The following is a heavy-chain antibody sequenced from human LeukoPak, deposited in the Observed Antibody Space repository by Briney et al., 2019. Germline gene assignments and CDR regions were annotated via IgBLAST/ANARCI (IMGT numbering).Heavy chain of an antibody. Sequence: SETLSLTCTVSGGSISSYYWSWIRQPPGKGLEWIGYTYTSGSTNYSPSLKSRVTISIDTSKNQFSLKLSSVTAADTAVYYCARRESKRRCSGGSCYSLNWFDPWGQGTLVTVSS. D-gene: IGHD2-15*01. J-gene: IGHJ5*02. V-gene: IGHV4-4*09. CDR2: TYTSGST. CDR3: ARRESKRRCSGGSCYSLNWFDP. CDR1: GGSISSYY.